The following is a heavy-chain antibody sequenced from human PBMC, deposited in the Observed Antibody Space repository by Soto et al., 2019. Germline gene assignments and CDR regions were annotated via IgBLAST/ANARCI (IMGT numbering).Heavy chain of an antibody. CDR3: ARRFPNEMATSPGDSHYFDY. CDR1: GGTFSSYA. D-gene: IGHD5-12*01. Sequence: ASVKVSCKASGGTFSSYAISWVRQAPGQGLEWMGGIIPIFGTANYAQKFQGRVTITADESTSTAYMELSSLRSEDTAVYYCARRFPNEMATSPGDSHYFDYWGQGTLVTVSS. CDR2: IIPIFGTA. J-gene: IGHJ4*02. V-gene: IGHV1-69*13.